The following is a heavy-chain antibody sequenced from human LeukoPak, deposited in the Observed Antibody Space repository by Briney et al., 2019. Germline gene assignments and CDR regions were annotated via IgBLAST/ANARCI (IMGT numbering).Heavy chain of an antibody. J-gene: IGHJ5*02. CDR2: IYYSGST. CDR1: GGSISSGGYY. Sequence: PSETLSLTCTVSGGSISSGGYYWSWVRQHPGKGLEWIGYIYYSGSTHYNPSLKSRVTISVDTSKNQFSLKLSSVTAADTAVYYCARAEVAATPFDPWGQGTLVTVSS. CDR3: ARAEVAATPFDP. V-gene: IGHV4-31*03. D-gene: IGHD2-15*01.